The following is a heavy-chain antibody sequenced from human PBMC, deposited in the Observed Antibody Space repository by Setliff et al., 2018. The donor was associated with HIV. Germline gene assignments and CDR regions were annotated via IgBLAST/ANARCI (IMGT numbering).Heavy chain of an antibody. V-gene: IGHV3-15*01. CDR3: TTASDSTNYDDGFDL. CDR2: IQSNSIGGTI. CDR1: GFTFTNAW. D-gene: IGHD4-4*01. J-gene: IGHJ3*01. Sequence: PGESLKISCAASGFTFTNAWMTWVRQAPGKGLEWLGRIQSNSIGGTILYGASVKGRFTISRDDSTNTLYLQMNSLRTEDTALYYCTTASDSTNYDDGFDLWGQGTMVTVS.